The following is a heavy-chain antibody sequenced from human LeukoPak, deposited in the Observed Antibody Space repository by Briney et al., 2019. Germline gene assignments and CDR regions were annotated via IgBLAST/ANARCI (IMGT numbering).Heavy chain of an antibody. Sequence: GGSLRVSCAASGFTFSGSAMHWVRQASGKGLEWVGRIRRKGNDYATAYAASVKGRFTISRDDSKNTAYLQMDSLKTEDTAVYLCTRLGGSPPYFDYWGQGALVTVSS. CDR2: IRRKGNDYAT. CDR1: GFTFSGSA. V-gene: IGHV3-73*01. D-gene: IGHD3-16*01. J-gene: IGHJ4*02. CDR3: TRLGGSPPYFDY.